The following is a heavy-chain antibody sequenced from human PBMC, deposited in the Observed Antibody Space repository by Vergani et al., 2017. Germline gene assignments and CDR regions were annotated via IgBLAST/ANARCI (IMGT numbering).Heavy chain of an antibody. V-gene: IGHV4-59*01. J-gene: IGHJ6*03. CDR2: IYYSGST. CDR3: SRGREYSYGPADYYYYYMDV. Sequence: QAQLQESGPGLVKPSETLSLTCTVSGGSISSYYWSWIRQPPGXGLEWVGYIYYSGSTNYNPSLKSRVPISVDTSKNQFSRELSSVTAADTAVSYCSRGREYSYGPADYYYYYMDVWGKGTTVTVSS. CDR1: GGSISSYY. D-gene: IGHD5-18*01.